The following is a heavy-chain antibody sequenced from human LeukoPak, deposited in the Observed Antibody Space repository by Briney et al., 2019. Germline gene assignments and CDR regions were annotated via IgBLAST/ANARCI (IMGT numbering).Heavy chain of an antibody. CDR3: ARDGYSGNDGL. D-gene: IGHD5-12*01. CDR1: GGSISSYY. Sequence: SETLSLTCTVSGGSISSYYWSWIRQPPGKGLEWIGYIYHSGSTKNNPSLKSRVTISVDTSKNQFSLKMSSVTAADTAVYYCARDGYSGNDGLWGQGTLVTVSS. V-gene: IGHV4-59*01. J-gene: IGHJ4*02. CDR2: IYHSGST.